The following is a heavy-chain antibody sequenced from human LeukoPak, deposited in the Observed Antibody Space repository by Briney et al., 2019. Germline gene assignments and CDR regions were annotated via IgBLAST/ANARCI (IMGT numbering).Heavy chain of an antibody. D-gene: IGHD3-3*01. CDR1: GGTFSSYA. V-gene: IGHV1-69*13. Sequence: ASVKVSCKASGGTFSSYAISRVRQAPGQGREWMGGIIPTFGTANYAQKFQGRVTITADESTSTAYMELSSLRSEDTAVYYCARDLTIFGVVTGGGFDPWGQGTLVTVSS. CDR3: ARDLTIFGVVTGGGFDP. J-gene: IGHJ5*02. CDR2: IIPTFGTA.